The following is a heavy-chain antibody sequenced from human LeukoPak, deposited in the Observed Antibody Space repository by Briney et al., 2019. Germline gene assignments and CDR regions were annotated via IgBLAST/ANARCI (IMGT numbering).Heavy chain of an antibody. J-gene: IGHJ4*02. CDR1: GYTFTTYG. Sequence: ASVKVSCKASGYTFTTYGINWVRQAPGQGLEWMGWISTYDGTTNCAQKLRDRVTMMRDTSTSTAYMELRSLRSDDTAVYYCARDQPRRGPGNHDYWGQGTLVTVSS. CDR2: ISTYDGTT. D-gene: IGHD1-26*01. V-gene: IGHV1-18*01. CDR3: ARDQPRRGPGNHDY.